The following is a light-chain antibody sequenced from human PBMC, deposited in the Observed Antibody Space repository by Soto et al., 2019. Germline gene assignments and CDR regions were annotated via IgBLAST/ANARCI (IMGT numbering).Light chain of an antibody. Sequence: QSALTQSASVSGSPGQSITISCTGTSSDVGGYNYVSWYQQHPGKAPKLIIYDVSNRPSGVSTRFSGSKSGNTASLTISGLQAEDEADYSCSSYTSTNSWVFGGGTKAHRP. CDR1: SSDVGGYNY. CDR3: SSYTSTNSWV. J-gene: IGLJ3*02. V-gene: IGLV2-14*01. CDR2: DVS.